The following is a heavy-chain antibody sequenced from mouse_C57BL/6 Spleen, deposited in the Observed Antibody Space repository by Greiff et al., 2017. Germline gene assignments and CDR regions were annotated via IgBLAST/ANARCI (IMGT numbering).Heavy chain of an antibody. J-gene: IGHJ2*01. CDR2: IDPENGDT. D-gene: IGHD2-2*01. V-gene: IGHV14-4*01. CDR3: TYGYDSYFDY. CDR1: GFNIKDDY. Sequence: EVKLQESGAELVRPGASVKLSCTASGFNIKDDYMHWVKQRPEQGLEWIGWIDPENGDTEYASKFQGKATITADTSSNTAYLQLSSLTSEDTAVYYCTYGYDSYFDYWGQGTTLTVSS.